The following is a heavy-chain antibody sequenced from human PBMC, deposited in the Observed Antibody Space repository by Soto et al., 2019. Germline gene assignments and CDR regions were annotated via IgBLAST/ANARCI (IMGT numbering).Heavy chain of an antibody. CDR1: GFTFTSYS. J-gene: IGHJ4*02. CDR2: ISINDI. CDR3: VRDHDWGFDY. Sequence: EVQLVESGGGLVQPGGSLRLSCAASGFTFTSYSMNWFRQAPGKGLEWVSYISINDIYYADSVRGRFTVSRDNAKSALFLQMDSLRDEDTAVYHCVRDHDWGFDYWGQGTLVTVSS. D-gene: IGHD3-9*01. V-gene: IGHV3-48*02.